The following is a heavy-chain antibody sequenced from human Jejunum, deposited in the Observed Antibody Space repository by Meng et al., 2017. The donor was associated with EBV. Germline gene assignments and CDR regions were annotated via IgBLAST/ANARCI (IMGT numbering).Heavy chain of an antibody. V-gene: IGHV4-4*02. CDR2: IHHSGST. D-gene: IGHD5-24*01. CDR1: GGSISTDNW. J-gene: IGHJ4*02. Sequence: QVCVRDSGPGLGKPSGPLSVTCAVSGGSISTDNWWSWVRQPPGKGLEYIGEIHHSGSTKYNPSLKSRVTISVDKSNNHFSLKLSSVTAADTAVYYCARDRGVEDYWGQGTLVTVSS. CDR3: ARDRGVEDY.